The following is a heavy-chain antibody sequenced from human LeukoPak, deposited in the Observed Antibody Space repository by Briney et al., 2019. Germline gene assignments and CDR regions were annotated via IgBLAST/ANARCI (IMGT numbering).Heavy chain of an antibody. CDR2: INPNSGGT. CDR1: GYTFTGYY. Sequence: ASVKVSCKASGYTFTGYYMHWVRQAPGQGLEWMGWINPNSGGTNYAQKFQGRVTMTRDTSISTAYMELSRLRSDDTAVYYCAREGIGELGGFWFDPWGQGTLVTVSS. CDR3: AREGIGELGGFWFDP. V-gene: IGHV1-2*02. D-gene: IGHD1-26*01. J-gene: IGHJ5*02.